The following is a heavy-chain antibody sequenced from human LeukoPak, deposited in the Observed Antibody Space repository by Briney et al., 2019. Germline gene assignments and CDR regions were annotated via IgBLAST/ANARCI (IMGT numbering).Heavy chain of an antibody. J-gene: IGHJ4*02. V-gene: IGHV3-30*18. CDR2: ISYDGSKK. CDR1: GFTLSSYG. Sequence: GGSLRLSCAASGFTLSSYGMHWVRQAPGKGLEWVAVISYDGSKKDYAHSVKGRFTISRDNSKNTLFLQMNSLSAEDTAVYYCAKGGRDGYNSLDYWGQGTLVIVSS. D-gene: IGHD5-24*01. CDR3: AKGGRDGYNSLDY.